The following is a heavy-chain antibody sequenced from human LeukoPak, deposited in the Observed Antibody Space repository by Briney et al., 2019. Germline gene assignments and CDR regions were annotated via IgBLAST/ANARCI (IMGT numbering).Heavy chain of an antibody. V-gene: IGHV4-30-2*01. CDR1: GGSISSGGYS. D-gene: IGHD4-17*01. Sequence: SETLSLACAVSGGSISSGGYSWSWIRQPPGKGLEWIGYIYHSGSTYYNPPLKSRVTISVYRSKNQFSLKLSSVTAADTAVYYCARAYGDYVDWFDPWGQGTLVNVSS. CDR3: ARAYGDYVDWFDP. CDR2: IYHSGST. J-gene: IGHJ5*02.